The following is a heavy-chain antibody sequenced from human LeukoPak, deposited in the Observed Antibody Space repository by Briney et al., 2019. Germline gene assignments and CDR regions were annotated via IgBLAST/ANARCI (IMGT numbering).Heavy chain of an antibody. V-gene: IGHV4-59*01. CDR2: IYYSGST. D-gene: IGHD4-17*01. CDR3: ARGAYGDYVDY. CDR1: GGSISSYY. Sequence: PSETLPLTCTVSGGSISSYYWSWIRQPPGKGLEWIGYIYYSGSTNYNPSLKSRVTISVDTSKNQFSLKLSSVTAADTAVYYCARGAYGDYVDYWGQGTLVTVSS. J-gene: IGHJ4*02.